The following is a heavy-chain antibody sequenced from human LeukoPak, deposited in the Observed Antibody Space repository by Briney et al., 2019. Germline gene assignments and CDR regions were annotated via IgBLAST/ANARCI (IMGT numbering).Heavy chain of an antibody. V-gene: IGHV3-23*01. Sequence: GGSLRLSCAASGFAFSNYAMSWVRQAPGKGLEWFSAISGGGSTYYADSVKGRFTISRDNSKNTLYLQMNSLRAEDTAVYYCAKPPRYCSSTSCSYFDYWGQGTLVTVSS. CDR1: GFAFSNYA. CDR2: ISGGGST. J-gene: IGHJ4*02. CDR3: AKPPRYCSSTSCSYFDY. D-gene: IGHD2-2*01.